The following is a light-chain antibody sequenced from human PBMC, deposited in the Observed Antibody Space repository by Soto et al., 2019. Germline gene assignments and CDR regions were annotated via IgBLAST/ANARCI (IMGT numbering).Light chain of an antibody. V-gene: IGLV4-60*02. J-gene: IGLJ3*02. Sequence: QAVVTQSSSASASLGSSVKLTCTLSSGHSSYIIAWHQQQPGKAPRYLMKLEGSGSYNKGSGVPDRFSGSSSGADRYLTISTLQFEDEADYYCETWDSNYWVFGGGTKLTVL. CDR1: SGHSSYI. CDR3: ETWDSNYWV. CDR2: LEGSGSY.